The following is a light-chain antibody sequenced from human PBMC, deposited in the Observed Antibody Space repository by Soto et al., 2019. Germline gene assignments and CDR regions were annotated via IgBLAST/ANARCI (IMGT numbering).Light chain of an antibody. CDR2: GAS. Sequence: ETVMTQSPATLSVSPGEGATLSCMASQSVSSNLAWYQQRPGQTPRLLVYGASIRATGMSARFSGSGSGTEFTLTISSLQSEDFALYYCQQYNDWPLTFGGGTKVEIK. V-gene: IGKV3-15*01. J-gene: IGKJ4*01. CDR3: QQYNDWPLT. CDR1: QSVSSN.